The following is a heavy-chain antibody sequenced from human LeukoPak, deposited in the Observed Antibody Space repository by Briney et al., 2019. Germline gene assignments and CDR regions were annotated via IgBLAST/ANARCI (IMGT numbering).Heavy chain of an antibody. J-gene: IGHJ4*02. D-gene: IGHD2-2*01. CDR1: GGTFSSYA. CDR2: IIPIFGTA. Sequence: VASVKVSCKASGGTFSSYAISWVRQAPGQGLEWMGGIIPIFGTANYAQKFQGRVTITRDTSASTAYMELSSLRSEDTAVYYCARDGGPYCSSTSCYVARGFDYWGQGTLVTVSS. CDR3: ARDGGPYCSSTSCYVARGFDY. V-gene: IGHV1-69*05.